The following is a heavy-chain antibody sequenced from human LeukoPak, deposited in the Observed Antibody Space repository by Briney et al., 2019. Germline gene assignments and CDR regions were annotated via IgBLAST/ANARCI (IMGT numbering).Heavy chain of an antibody. CDR2: ISGGSGST. CDR1: GFTFSSYA. CDR3: AKEGIVATIEMPDY. V-gene: IGHV3-23*01. D-gene: IGHD5-12*01. J-gene: IGHJ4*02. Sequence: GGSLRLSCAASGFTFSSYAMSWVRQAPGKGLEWVSTISGGSGSTYYADSVKGRFTISRDNSKNTLYLQMNSLRPEDTAVYYCAKEGIVATIEMPDYWGQGTLVTVSS.